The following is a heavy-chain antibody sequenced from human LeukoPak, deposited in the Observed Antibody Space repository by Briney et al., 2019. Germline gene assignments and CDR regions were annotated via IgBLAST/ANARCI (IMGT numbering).Heavy chain of an antibody. V-gene: IGHV4-59*01. J-gene: IGHJ4*02. CDR3: ARGYGSGSHYFDY. D-gene: IGHD3-10*01. CDR2: IYYSGST. Sequence: SETLSLTCTVSGDSISNYYWSWIRQPPGKGLEWIGYIYYSGSTNYNPSLKSRVTISVDTSKNQFSLKLSPVTAADTALYYCARGYGSGSHYFDYWGQGSLVTVSS. CDR1: GDSISNYY.